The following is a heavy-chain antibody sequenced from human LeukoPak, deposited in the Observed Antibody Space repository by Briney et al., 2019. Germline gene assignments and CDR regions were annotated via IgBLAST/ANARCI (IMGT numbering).Heavy chain of an antibody. CDR1: GFTFSSYA. V-gene: IGHV3-66*01. Sequence: GGSLRLSCAASGFTFSSYAMSWVRQAPGKGLEWVSVIYSGGSTYYADSVKGRFTISRDNSKNTLYLQMNSLRAEDTAVYYCARYTVGYSSSWTEGGFDYWGQGTLVTVSS. CDR3: ARYTVGYSSSWTEGGFDY. CDR2: IYSGGST. D-gene: IGHD6-13*01. J-gene: IGHJ4*02.